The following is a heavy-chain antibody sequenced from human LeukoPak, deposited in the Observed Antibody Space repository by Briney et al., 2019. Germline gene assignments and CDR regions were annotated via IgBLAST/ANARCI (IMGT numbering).Heavy chain of an antibody. V-gene: IGHV4-30-4*01. J-gene: IGHJ4*02. CDR3: ARAQRRDGYKKGGPYYFDY. CDR1: GGSISSCDYY. Sequence: SQTLSLTCTVSGGSISSCDYYWSWIRQPPGKGLEWIGYIYYSGSTYYNPSLKSRVTISVDTSKNQFSLKLSSVTAADTAVYYCARAQRRDGYKKGGPYYFDYWGQGTLVTVSS. D-gene: IGHD5-24*01. CDR2: IYYSGST.